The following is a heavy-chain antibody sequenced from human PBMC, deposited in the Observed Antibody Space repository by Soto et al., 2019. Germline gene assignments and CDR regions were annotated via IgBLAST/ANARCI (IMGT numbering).Heavy chain of an antibody. J-gene: IGHJ4*02. Sequence: PSVKVSCKASGYTFTSYGISWVRQAPGQGLEWMGWVSAYNGNTNYAQKLQGRVTMTTDTSTSTAYMELRSLRSDDTAVYYCARDAYYDSSGYYYVFDYWGQGTLVTVSS. CDR3: ARDAYYDSSGYYYVFDY. V-gene: IGHV1-18*04. CDR1: GYTFTSYG. CDR2: VSAYNGNT. D-gene: IGHD3-22*01.